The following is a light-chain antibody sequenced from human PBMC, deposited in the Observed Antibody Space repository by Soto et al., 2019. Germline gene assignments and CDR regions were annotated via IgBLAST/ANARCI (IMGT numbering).Light chain of an antibody. J-gene: IGKJ1*01. CDR2: DAS. CDR1: QSVSNN. CDR3: QQYNNWPPWT. V-gene: IGKV3-15*01. Sequence: ILMTQSPATLSVSPGERATLSCRASQSVSNNLAWYQQKPGQAPRLLIYDASTRDTGIPAMFSGSGSGTEFTLTISGLQSEDFAVYYCQQYNNWPPWTFGQGTKVEIK.